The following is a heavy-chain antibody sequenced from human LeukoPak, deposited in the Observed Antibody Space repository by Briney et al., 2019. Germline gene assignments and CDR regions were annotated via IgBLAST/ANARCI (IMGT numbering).Heavy chain of an antibody. CDR1: GGSISSSSYY. CDR3: AKDAYYYGSGSYYRAIYFDY. Sequence: SETLSLTCTVSGGSISSSSYYWGWIRQPPGKGLEWIGSIYYSGSTYYNPSLKSRVTISVDTSKNQFSLKLSSVTAADTAVYYCAKDAYYYGSGSYYRAIYFDYWGQGTLVTVSS. D-gene: IGHD3-10*01. J-gene: IGHJ4*02. CDR2: IYYSGST. V-gene: IGHV4-39*07.